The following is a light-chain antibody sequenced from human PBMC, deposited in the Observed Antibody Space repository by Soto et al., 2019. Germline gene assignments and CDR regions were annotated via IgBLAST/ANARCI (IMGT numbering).Light chain of an antibody. CDR1: TSDVGGYIS. Sequence: QSALTQPASVSGSPGQSVTISCTGTTSDVGGYISVSWYQQHPGKAPKLMIYEVSNRPSGVSNRFSGSKSGDTASLTISGLQAEDEADYYCSSYTGSNKVFGGGTKLTVL. CDR2: EVS. CDR3: SSYTGSNKV. V-gene: IGLV2-14*01. J-gene: IGLJ3*02.